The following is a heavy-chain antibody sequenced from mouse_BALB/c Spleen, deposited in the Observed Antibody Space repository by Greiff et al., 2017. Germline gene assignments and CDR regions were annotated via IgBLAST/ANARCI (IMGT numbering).Heavy chain of an antibody. CDR3: ARRTPRMGYFDY. CDR2: ISSGGSYT. D-gene: IGHD2-10*02. CDR1: GFTFSSYA. V-gene: IGHV5-9-4*01. J-gene: IGHJ2*01. Sequence: EVQRVESGGGLVKPGGSLKLSCAASGFTFSSYAMSWVRQSPEKRLEWVAEISSGGSYTYYPDTVTGRFTISRDNAKNTLYLEMSSLRSEDTAMYYCARRTPRMGYFDYWGQGTTLTVSS.